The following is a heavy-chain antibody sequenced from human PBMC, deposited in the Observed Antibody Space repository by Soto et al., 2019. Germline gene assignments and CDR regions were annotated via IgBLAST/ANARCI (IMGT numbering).Heavy chain of an antibody. CDR1: GYTFTSYG. V-gene: IGHV1-18*01. Sequence: ASVKVSCKASGYTFTSYGISWVRQAPGQGLEWMGWISAYNGNTNYAQKLQGRVTMTTDTSTSTAYMELRSLRSDDTAVYYCARDSNYYDSSGYYDYWGQGNLVTVSS. D-gene: IGHD3-22*01. J-gene: IGHJ4*02. CDR2: ISAYNGNT. CDR3: ARDSNYYDSSGYYDY.